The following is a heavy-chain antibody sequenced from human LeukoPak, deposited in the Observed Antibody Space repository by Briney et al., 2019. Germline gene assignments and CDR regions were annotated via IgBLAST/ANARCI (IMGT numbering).Heavy chain of an antibody. D-gene: IGHD3-9*01. Sequence: SQTLSLPCAISGDSVSGNRATWNWLRQPPSRGLEWLGRIYYRSKWYSDYAVSVKGRITINPDTSKNQFSLLLNSVTPEDTAVYFCGRAEHDWGSDYWGQGTLVTVSS. V-gene: IGHV6-1*01. J-gene: IGHJ4*02. CDR3: GRAEHDWGSDY. CDR2: IYYRSKWYS. CDR1: GDSVSGNRAT.